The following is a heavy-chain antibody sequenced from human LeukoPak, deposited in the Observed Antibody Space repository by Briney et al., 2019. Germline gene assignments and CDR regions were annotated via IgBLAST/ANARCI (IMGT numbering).Heavy chain of an antibody. CDR3: ARDHPPGVVNSYYYYHMDV. Sequence: SETLSLTCTVSGGSISSYYWSWIRQPAGKGLEWIGRIYTSGSTNYNPSLKSRVPMSVDTSKNQFSLKLSSVTAADTAVYYCARDHPPGVVNSYYYYHMDVWGKGTTVTVSS. D-gene: IGHD3-3*01. J-gene: IGHJ6*03. V-gene: IGHV4-4*07. CDR1: GGSISSYY. CDR2: IYTSGST.